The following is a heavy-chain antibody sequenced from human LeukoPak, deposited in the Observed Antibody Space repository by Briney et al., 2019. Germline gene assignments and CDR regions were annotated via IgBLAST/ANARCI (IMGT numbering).Heavy chain of an antibody. CDR1: GYTFTSYY. CDR2: INPSGGRT. J-gene: IGHJ6*03. D-gene: IGHD3-10*01. CDR3: ARRGYYYYYYYMDV. Sequence: ASVKVSCKASGYTFTSYYMHWVRQAPGQGLEWMGIINPSGGRTSYAQKFQGRVTITRNTSISTAYMELSSLRSEDTAVYYCARRGYYYYYYYMDVWGKGTTVTVSS. V-gene: IGHV1-46*01.